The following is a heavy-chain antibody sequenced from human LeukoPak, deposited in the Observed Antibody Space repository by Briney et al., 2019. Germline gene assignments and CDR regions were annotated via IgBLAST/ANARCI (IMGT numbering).Heavy chain of an antibody. J-gene: IGHJ4*02. Sequence: GGSLRLSCADSGFTFSSYAMSWVRQAPGKGMEWVSAISGSGGSTYYADSVKGRFTISRDNSKNTLYLQMNSLRAEDTAVYYCAKGSIADYDFWSGYYTHYFDYWGQGTLVTVSS. CDR3: AKGSIADYDFWSGYYTHYFDY. V-gene: IGHV3-23*01. CDR2: ISGSGGST. D-gene: IGHD3-3*01. CDR1: GFTFSSYA.